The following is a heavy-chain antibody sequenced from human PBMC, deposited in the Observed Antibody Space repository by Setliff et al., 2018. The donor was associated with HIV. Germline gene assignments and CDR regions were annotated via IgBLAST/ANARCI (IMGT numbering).Heavy chain of an antibody. CDR3: ARGFDYAQRPPLYYFDY. CDR1: GGSVSSGYYY. J-gene: IGHJ4*02. V-gene: IGHV4-31*03. D-gene: IGHD2-2*01. CDR2: IYYSGNP. Sequence: SETLSLTCTVSGGSVSSGYYYWSWIRQHPGKGLEWIGYIYYSGNPFYNPSLRSRVTISLDTSKNQFSLKLSSVTAADTAVYYCARGFDYAQRPPLYYFDYWGQGTLVTVSS.